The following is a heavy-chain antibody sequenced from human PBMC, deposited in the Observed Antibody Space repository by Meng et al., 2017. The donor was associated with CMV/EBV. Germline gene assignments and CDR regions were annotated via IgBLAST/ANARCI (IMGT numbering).Heavy chain of an antibody. J-gene: IGHJ4*02. Sequence: GGSLRLSCAASGFTFNNYWMTWVRQAPGKGLERVANIKEDGSEKYYVNSVKGRFTISRDNAKKSLVLQMNSLRADDTAVYYCAKDQEPAAIFDWGQGTLVTVSS. V-gene: IGHV3-7*01. D-gene: IGHD2-2*01. CDR3: AKDQEPAAIFD. CDR2: IKEDGSEK. CDR1: GFTFNNYW.